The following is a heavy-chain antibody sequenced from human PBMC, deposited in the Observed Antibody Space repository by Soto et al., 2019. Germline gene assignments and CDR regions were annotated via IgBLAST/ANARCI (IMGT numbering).Heavy chain of an antibody. CDR2: IWYDGSNK. J-gene: IGHJ6*02. D-gene: IGHD6-13*01. Sequence: GGSLRLSCAASGFTFSSYGMHWVRQAPGKGLEWVAVIWYDGSNKYYADSVKGRFTISRDNSKNTLYLQMNSLRAEDTAVYYCAREIGSRSWSVAGTVYYGMDVWGQGTTVTVYS. CDR1: GFTFSSYG. CDR3: AREIGSRSWSVAGTVYYGMDV. V-gene: IGHV3-33*01.